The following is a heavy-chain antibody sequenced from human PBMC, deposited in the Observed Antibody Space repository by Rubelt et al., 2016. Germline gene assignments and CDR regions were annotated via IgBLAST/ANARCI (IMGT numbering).Heavy chain of an antibody. J-gene: IGHJ4*02. CDR2: VYSDGKT. D-gene: IGHD1-26*01. CDR1: GFTFSSYS. V-gene: IGHV3-53*01. CDR3: ATFRPTTTFDY. Sequence: EVLLVESGGGLVQPGGSLRLSCAASGFTFSSYSMNWVRQAPGKGLEWVSLVYSDGKTFYPDSVKGRFTVSRDTSKNTLLLQMNNLRPEDTAMYYCATFRPTTTFDYWGQGTLVTVSS.